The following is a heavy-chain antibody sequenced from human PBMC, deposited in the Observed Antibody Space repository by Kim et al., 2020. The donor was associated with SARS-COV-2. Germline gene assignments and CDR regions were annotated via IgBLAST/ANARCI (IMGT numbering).Heavy chain of an antibody. CDR3: ARTLAGALIAAAGPSLFDY. D-gene: IGHD6-13*01. CDR1: GGTFSSYA. Sequence: SVKVSCKASGGTFSSYAISWVRQAPGQGLEWMGGIIPIFGTANYAQKFQGRVTITADESTSTAYMGLSSLRSEDTAVYYCARTLAGALIAAAGPSLFDYWGQGTLVTVSS. V-gene: IGHV1-69*13. CDR2: IIPIFGTA. J-gene: IGHJ4*02.